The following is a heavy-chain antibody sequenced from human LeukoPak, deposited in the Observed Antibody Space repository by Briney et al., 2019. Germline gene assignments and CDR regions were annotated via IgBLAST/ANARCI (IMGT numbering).Heavy chain of an antibody. D-gene: IGHD6-19*01. Sequence: GGSLRLSCAASGFTFSDYSMNWVRQAPGKGLEWISWIGISSGNTKYADSVKGRFTISGDNAKSSLYLQMNSLRVEDTAVYYCARDQWLATSNAFDVWGQGTMVTVSS. CDR3: ARDQWLATSNAFDV. CDR1: GFTFSDYS. CDR2: IGISSGNT. V-gene: IGHV3-48*04. J-gene: IGHJ3*01.